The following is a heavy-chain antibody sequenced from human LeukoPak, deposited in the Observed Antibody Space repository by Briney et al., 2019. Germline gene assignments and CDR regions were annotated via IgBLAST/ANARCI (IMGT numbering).Heavy chain of an antibody. V-gene: IGHV1-69*13. CDR2: IIPIFGTA. CDR1: GGTFSSYA. D-gene: IGHD5-18*01. Sequence: SVKVSCKASGGTFSSYAISWVRQAPGQGLEWMGGIIPIFGTANYAQKFQGRVTITADESTSTAYMGLSSLRSEDTAVYYCARDAGYSYNYYYYMDVWGKGTTVTVSS. CDR3: ARDAGYSYNYYYYMDV. J-gene: IGHJ6*03.